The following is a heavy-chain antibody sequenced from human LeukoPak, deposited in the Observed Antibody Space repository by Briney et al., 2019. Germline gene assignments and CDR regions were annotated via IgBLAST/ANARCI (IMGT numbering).Heavy chain of an antibody. CDR2: MNPNSGNT. CDR3: ARDRVVRGGNWFDP. D-gene: IGHD3-10*01. V-gene: IGHV1-8*01. CDR1: GYTFTSYD. J-gene: IGHJ5*02. Sequence: ASVKVSCKASGYTFTSYDINWVRQATGQGLEWMGWMNPNSGNTGYAQKFQGRVTITRDTSASTAYMELSSLRSEDTAVYYCARDRVVRGGNWFDPWGQGTLVTVSS.